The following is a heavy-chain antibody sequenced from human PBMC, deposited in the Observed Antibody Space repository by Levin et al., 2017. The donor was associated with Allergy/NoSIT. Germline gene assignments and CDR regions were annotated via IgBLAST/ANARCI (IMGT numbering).Heavy chain of an antibody. D-gene: IGHD1-1*01. Sequence: SVKVSCKASGGTFNSYTLNWVRQAPGQGLEWMGWIIANVGAPMYAQNFQDRVTITADIYARTAYMELNSLRFEDTAVYYCARENDYNNEMSGAFDIWGRGTVVTVAS. CDR2: IIANVGAP. J-gene: IGHJ3*02. CDR3: ARENDYNNEMSGAFDI. V-gene: IGHV1-69*08. CDR1: GGTFNSYT.